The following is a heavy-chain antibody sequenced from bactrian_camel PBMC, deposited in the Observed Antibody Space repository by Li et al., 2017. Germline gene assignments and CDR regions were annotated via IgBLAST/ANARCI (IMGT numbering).Heavy chain of an antibody. D-gene: IGHD6*01. Sequence: VQLVESGGGLVQPGGSLRLSCAASGFTFSSYWMCWARQAPGKGLEWVSGIHSNGGTTYYADSVKGRFSISRDNAKNTVYLQLNSLKTEDTAMYYCAKPLTSYRTWSDWGQGTQVTVS. V-gene: IGHV3S1*01. J-gene: IGHJ4*01. CDR2: IHSNGGTT. CDR1: GFTFSSYW. CDR3: AKPLTSYRTWSD.